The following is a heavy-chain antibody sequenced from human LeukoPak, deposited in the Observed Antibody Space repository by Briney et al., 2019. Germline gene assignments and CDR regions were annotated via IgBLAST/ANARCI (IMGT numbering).Heavy chain of an antibody. CDR3: TRDGGVAVTPLDFDF. D-gene: IGHD6-19*01. Sequence: SETLSLTCTVSGGSISSYFWSWVRQPPGKRLEWIGYVNYSGGTKFNPPLKSRVTLSVDTSKNQISLRLSSVTAADTAVYYCTRDGGVAVTPLDFDFWGQGILVTVSS. V-gene: IGHV4-59*01. CDR1: GGSISSYF. CDR2: VNYSGGT. J-gene: IGHJ4*02.